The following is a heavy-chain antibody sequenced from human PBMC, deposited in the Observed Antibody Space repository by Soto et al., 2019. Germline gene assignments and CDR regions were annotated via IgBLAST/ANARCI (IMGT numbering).Heavy chain of an antibody. CDR2: IWFDGNKQ. J-gene: IGHJ4*02. CDR1: GFTFGNYG. D-gene: IGHD6-19*01. V-gene: IGHV3-33*06. CDR3: AKDHSAWYYFDN. Sequence: GGSLRLSCAASGFTFGNYGMHWVRQAPGKGLEWVAVIWFDGNKQHYADSVKGRFTISRDNSKSTLYLQMNSLRAEDTAVYSCAKDHSAWYYFDNWGQGTLVTVSS.